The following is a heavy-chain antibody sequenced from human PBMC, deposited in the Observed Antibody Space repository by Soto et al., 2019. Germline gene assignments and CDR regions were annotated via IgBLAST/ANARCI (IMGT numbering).Heavy chain of an antibody. J-gene: IGHJ4*02. CDR2: ISSSGNSM. Sequence: QVQLVESGGGLVMPGESLRLSCAASGFTFSDHYMSWIRQAPGKGLEWVSYISSSGNSMYYADSVKGRFTVSRDNAENSLCLKKTSLRAENTAVYYGARGAPLERHFAHGGKGPLVSVS. V-gene: IGHV3-11*01. D-gene: IGHD1-1*01. CDR1: GFTFSDHY. CDR3: ARGAPLERHFAH.